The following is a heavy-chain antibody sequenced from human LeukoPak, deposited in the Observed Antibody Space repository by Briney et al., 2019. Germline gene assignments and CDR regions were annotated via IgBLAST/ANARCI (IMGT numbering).Heavy chain of an antibody. CDR3: GKTDKNRARQFDAFDI. V-gene: IGHV6-1*01. Sequence: SQTLSLTCAISGDSISSSSFTWNWIGQSPSRGLEWLGRTYYMSNWYNDYAVSVKSRLIINPDTSKNQFSLHLNFVTPEDTAVHFCGKTDKNRARQFDAFDIWGQGTKVNGSS. D-gene: IGHD5-24*01. CDR2: TYYMSNWYN. J-gene: IGHJ3*02. CDR1: GDSISSSSFT.